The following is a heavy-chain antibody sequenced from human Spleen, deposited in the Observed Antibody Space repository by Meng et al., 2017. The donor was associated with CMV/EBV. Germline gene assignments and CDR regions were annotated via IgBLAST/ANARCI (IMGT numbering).Heavy chain of an antibody. CDR2: LNIDGSTA. J-gene: IGHJ3*02. D-gene: IGHD2-21*01. V-gene: IGHV3-74*01. Sequence: GESLKNSCAATGFTFRHYWMHWVRQTPGKGLVWVARLNIDGSTATYADSAKGRFTISRDNAESTVDLQMNSLRAEDTGIYYCVRGLTVAYYGSALDIWGQGTMVTVSS. CDR1: GFTFRHYW. CDR3: VRGLTVAYYGSALDI.